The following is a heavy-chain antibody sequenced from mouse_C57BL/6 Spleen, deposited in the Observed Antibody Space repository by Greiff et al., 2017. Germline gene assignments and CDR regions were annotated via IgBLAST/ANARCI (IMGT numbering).Heavy chain of an antibody. V-gene: IGHV1-82*01. CDR3: ARESCFPFAY. D-gene: IGHD1-3*01. J-gene: IGHJ3*01. CDR1: GYAFSSSW. CDR2: IYPGGGGT. Sequence: VQLQQSGPELVKPGASVKISCKASGYAFSSSWMTWVKQRPGKGLEWIGRIYPGGGGTNYNGKFKCKATLTADKSSSTASMQLSSLTSEDSAVYFCARESCFPFAYWGQGTLVTVSA.